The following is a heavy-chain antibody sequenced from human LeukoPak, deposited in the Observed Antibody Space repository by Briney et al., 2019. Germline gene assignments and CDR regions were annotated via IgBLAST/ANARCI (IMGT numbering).Heavy chain of an antibody. V-gene: IGHV3-53*01. Sequence: GGSLRLSCAASGLTVSSNYMSCARQAPGKGPEWVSVIYSDGSTYYADSVKGRFTISRDTSKNTLYLQMNSLRTEDTAVYYCARDLAAGGTYPHYWGQGTLVSVSS. D-gene: IGHD6-13*01. CDR3: ARDLAAGGTYPHY. CDR2: IYSDGST. CDR1: GLTVSSNY. J-gene: IGHJ4*02.